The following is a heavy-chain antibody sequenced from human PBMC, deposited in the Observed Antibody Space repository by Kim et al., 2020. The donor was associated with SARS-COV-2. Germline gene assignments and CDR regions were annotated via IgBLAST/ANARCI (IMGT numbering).Heavy chain of an antibody. D-gene: IGHD6-13*01. J-gene: IGHJ6*02. CDR1: GGTFSSYA. V-gene: IGHV1-69*13. CDR2: IIPIFGTA. Sequence: SVKVSCKASGGTFSSYAISWVRQAPGQGLEWMGGIIPIFGTANYTQKFQGRVTITADESTSTAYMELSSLRSEDTAVYYCARARGPNTAAGTHYYYGMDVWGQGTTVTVSS. CDR3: ARARGPNTAAGTHYYYGMDV.